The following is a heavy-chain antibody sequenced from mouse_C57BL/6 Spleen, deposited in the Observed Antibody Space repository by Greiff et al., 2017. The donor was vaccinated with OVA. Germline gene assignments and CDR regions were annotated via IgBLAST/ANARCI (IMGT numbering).Heavy chain of an antibody. CDR3: ARSDYDYDGYFDV. J-gene: IGHJ1*03. Sequence: QVQLQQSGAELVRPGTSVKVSCKASGYAFTNYLIEWVKQRPGQGLEWIGVINPGSGGTNYNEKFKGKATLTADKSSSTAYMQLSSLTSEDSAVYFCARSDYDYDGYFDVWGTGTTVTVSS. D-gene: IGHD2-4*01. CDR2: INPGSGGT. CDR1: GYAFTNYL. V-gene: IGHV1-54*01.